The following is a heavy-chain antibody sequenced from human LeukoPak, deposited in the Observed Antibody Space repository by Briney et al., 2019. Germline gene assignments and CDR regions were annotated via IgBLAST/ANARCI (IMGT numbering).Heavy chain of an antibody. CDR2: ISWNSGSI. D-gene: IGHD3-22*01. J-gene: IGHJ4*02. CDR3: AKGSTYYYGSSAWFDY. Sequence: GGSLRLSCAASGFTFSSYSMNWVRQAPGKGLEWVSGISWNSGSIGYADSVKGRFTISRDNAKNSLYLQMNSLRAEDMALYYCAKGSTYYYGSSAWFDYWGQGTLVTVSS. V-gene: IGHV3-9*03. CDR1: GFTFSSYS.